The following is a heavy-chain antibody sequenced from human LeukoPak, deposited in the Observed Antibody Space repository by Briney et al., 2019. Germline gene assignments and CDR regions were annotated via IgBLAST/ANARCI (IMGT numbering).Heavy chain of an antibody. V-gene: IGHV3-7*03. CDR3: ARRNAMDV. CDR1: GFTFSNYW. J-gene: IGHJ6*02. CDR2: INRDGSER. Sequence: EGSLRLSCAASGFTFSNYWMTRVRQAPGKGLEWVANINRDGSERYYVDSVKGRFTISRDDAKSSLYLQMNSLRAEDTAVYYCARRNAMDVWGQGTTVIVFS.